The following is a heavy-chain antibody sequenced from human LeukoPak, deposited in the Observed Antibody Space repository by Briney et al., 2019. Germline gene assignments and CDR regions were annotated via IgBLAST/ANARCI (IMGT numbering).Heavy chain of an antibody. J-gene: IGHJ4*02. Sequence: GGSLRLSCGASGFTFSSYAMHWVRQAPGKGLEWVAVIWYDGSNKYYADSVKGRFTISRDNSKNTPYLQMNSLRAEDTALYYCAKDISGYYSFDYWGQGNLVTVSS. CDR2: IWYDGSNK. V-gene: IGHV3-30*02. CDR1: GFTFSSYA. D-gene: IGHD3-22*01. CDR3: AKDISGYYSFDY.